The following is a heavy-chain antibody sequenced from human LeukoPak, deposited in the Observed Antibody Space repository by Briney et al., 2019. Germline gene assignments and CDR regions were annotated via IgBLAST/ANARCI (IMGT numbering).Heavy chain of an antibody. J-gene: IGHJ4*02. V-gene: IGHV3-21*01. CDR3: ARGYSSSSPLRY. D-gene: IGHD6-6*01. Sequence: GGSLRLSCAASGFTFSSYSMNWVRQAPGKGLEWVSSISSSSSYIYYADSVKGRFTISRDNSKNSLYLQMNSLRAEDTAVYYCARGYSSSSPLRYWGQGILVTVSS. CDR1: GFTFSSYS. CDR2: ISSSSSYI.